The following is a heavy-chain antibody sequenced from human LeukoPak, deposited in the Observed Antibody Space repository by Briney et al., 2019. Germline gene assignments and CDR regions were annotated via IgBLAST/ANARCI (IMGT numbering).Heavy chain of an antibody. Sequence: SETLSLTCAVSGGSISSYYWSWIRQPAGKGLEWIGRIYTSGTTHYNPSLKSRVTMSVDTSKNQFSLKLSSVTAADTAVYYCARLSTVTTSFDYWGQGTLVTVSS. D-gene: IGHD4-17*01. CDR1: GGSISSYY. CDR2: IYTSGTT. CDR3: ARLSTVTTSFDY. J-gene: IGHJ4*02. V-gene: IGHV4-4*07.